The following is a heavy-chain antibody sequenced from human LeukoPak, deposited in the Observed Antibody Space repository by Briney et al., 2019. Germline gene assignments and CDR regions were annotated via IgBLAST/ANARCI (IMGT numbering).Heavy chain of an antibody. CDR2: IYYSGST. CDR3: ARRDGYNLYNWFDP. Sequence: SGTLSLTCTVSGGSISSSSYYWGWIRQPPGKGLEWIGSIYYSGSTYYNPSLKSRVTISVDTSKNQFSLKLSSVTAADTAVYYCARRDGYNLYNWFDPWGQGTLVTVSS. CDR1: GGSISSSSYY. V-gene: IGHV4-39*01. J-gene: IGHJ5*02. D-gene: IGHD5-24*01.